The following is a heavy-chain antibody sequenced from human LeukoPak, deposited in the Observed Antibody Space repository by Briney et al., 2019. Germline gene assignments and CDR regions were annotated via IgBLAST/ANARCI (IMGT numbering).Heavy chain of an antibody. V-gene: IGHV3-23*01. CDR1: GFTFSSYA. J-gene: IGHJ6*02. Sequence: PEGSLRLSCAAPGFTFSSYAMSWVRQAPGKGLEWVSSISGSGNRTYYADSVKGRFTISRDNSKNTLFLQMNSLRAEDTAVYYCAKNLYCGGGSCYPSALGMDVWGQGTTVTVSS. CDR2: ISGSGNRT. D-gene: IGHD2-15*01. CDR3: AKNLYCGGGSCYPSALGMDV.